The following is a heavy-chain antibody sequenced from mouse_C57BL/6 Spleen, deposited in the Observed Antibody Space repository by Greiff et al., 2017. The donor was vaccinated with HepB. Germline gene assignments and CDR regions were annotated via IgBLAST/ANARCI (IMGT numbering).Heavy chain of an antibody. J-gene: IGHJ4*01. Sequence: QVQLKESGAELVRPGTSVKVSCKASGYAFTNYLIEWVKQRPGQGLEWIGVINPGSGGTNYNEKFKGKATLTADKSSSTAYMQLSSLTSEDSAVYFCARGAYYSNLGGSAMDYWGQGTSVTVSS. V-gene: IGHV1-54*01. CDR2: INPGSGGT. CDR3: ARGAYYSNLGGSAMDY. D-gene: IGHD2-5*01. CDR1: GYAFTNYL.